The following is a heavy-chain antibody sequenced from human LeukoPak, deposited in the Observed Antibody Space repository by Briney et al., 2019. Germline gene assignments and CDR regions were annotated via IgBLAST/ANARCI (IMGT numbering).Heavy chain of an antibody. CDR2: ISGSGGST. D-gene: IGHD3-22*01. Sequence: GGSLRLSCAASGLSFSTYAMNWVRQAPGKGLQWVSSISGSGGSTYYADSVKGRFTISRDNSKNTLYLQMTSLRAEDTAVYFCAKDYDSSGYYYDYWGQGTLVTVSS. CDR1: GLSFSTYA. J-gene: IGHJ4*02. CDR3: AKDYDSSGYYYDY. V-gene: IGHV3-23*01.